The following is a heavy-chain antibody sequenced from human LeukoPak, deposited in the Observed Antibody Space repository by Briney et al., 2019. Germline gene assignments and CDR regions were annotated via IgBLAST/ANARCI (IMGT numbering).Heavy chain of an antibody. J-gene: IGHJ4*02. Sequence: RPSETLSLTCTVSGGSISSGGYYWSWIRQHPGNGLEWIGYIYYSGSTYYNPSLKSRVTISVDTSKNQFSLKLSSVTAADTAVYYCARVGSTTLLYYFDYWGQGTLVTVSS. CDR2: IYYSGST. D-gene: IGHD2-2*01. CDR3: ARVGSTTLLYYFDY. V-gene: IGHV4-31*03. CDR1: GGSISSGGYY.